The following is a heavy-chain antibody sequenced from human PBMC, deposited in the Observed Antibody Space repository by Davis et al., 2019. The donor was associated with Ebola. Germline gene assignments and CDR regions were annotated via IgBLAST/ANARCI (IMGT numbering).Heavy chain of an antibody. V-gene: IGHV4-4*02. J-gene: IGHJ3*01. CDR3: ASSVETYTDAFDV. D-gene: IGHD1-1*01. Sequence: SETLSLTCNISGESISNGHWWSWVRQPPGKGLEWIGQIYHTGSLSTNYNPSLASRVSISVDKSKNEFSLRLNSVTAADTAVYYCASSVETYTDAFDVWGQGTMVTVSS. CDR1: GESISNGHW. CDR2: IYHTGSLST.